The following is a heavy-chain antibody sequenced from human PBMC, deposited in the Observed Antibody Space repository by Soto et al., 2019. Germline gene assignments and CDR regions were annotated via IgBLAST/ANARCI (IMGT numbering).Heavy chain of an antibody. CDR3: ARQRSSGWYYFDY. CDR2: IYSGGST. CDR1: GFTVSSNY. V-gene: IGHV3-53*04. J-gene: IGHJ4*02. D-gene: IGHD6-19*01. Sequence: PWGSLRLSCAASGFTVSSNYMSWVRQAPGKGLEWVSVIYSGGSTYYADSVKGRFTISRHNSKNTLYLQMNSLRAEDTAVYYCARQRSSGWYYFDYWGQGTLVTVSS.